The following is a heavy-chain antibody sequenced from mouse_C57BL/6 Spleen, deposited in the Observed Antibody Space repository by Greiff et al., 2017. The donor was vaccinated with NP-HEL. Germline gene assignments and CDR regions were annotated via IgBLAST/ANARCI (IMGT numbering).Heavy chain of an antibody. Sequence: QVQLQQSGAELVRPGTSVKVSCKAFGYAFTNYLIEWVKQRPGQGLEWIGVINPGSGGTNYNEKFKGKATLTADKSSSTAYMQLSSLTSEDSAVYFCAIEEDSHYYAMDYWGQGTSVTVSS. V-gene: IGHV1-54*01. J-gene: IGHJ4*01. CDR2: INPGSGGT. CDR1: GYAFTNYL. CDR3: AIEEDSHYYAMDY.